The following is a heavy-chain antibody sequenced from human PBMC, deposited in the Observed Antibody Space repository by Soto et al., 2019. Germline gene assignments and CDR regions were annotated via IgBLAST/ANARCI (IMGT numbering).Heavy chain of an antibody. CDR3: ARGPRNCSSTSCSYYYGMDV. V-gene: IGHV4-34*01. CDR1: GGSFSGYY. CDR2: INHSGST. Sequence: QVQLQQWGAGLLKPSETLSLTCAVYGGSFSGYYWSWIRQPPGKGLEWNGEINHSGSTNHNPSLKSRVTIAVDTSKNQFSLKLSSVTAADTTVYYCARGPRNCSSTSCSYYYGMDVWGQGTTVTVSS. J-gene: IGHJ6*02. D-gene: IGHD2-2*01.